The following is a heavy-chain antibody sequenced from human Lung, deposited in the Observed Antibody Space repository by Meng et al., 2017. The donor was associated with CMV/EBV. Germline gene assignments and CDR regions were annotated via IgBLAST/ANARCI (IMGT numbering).Heavy chain of an antibody. D-gene: IGHD3-16*01. CDR3: ARDLGGSKATFDH. CDR1: GFTFNTYW. J-gene: IGHJ4*02. V-gene: IGHV3-7*01. CDR2: IKEDGSDK. Sequence: GGSXRLXXAASGFTFNTYWMGWVRQAPGKGLEWVANIKEDGSDKYYLDSVKGRFTISKDNAKNSLYLQMNSLRDEDTAVYYCARDLGGSKATFDHWGQGTXVTVAS.